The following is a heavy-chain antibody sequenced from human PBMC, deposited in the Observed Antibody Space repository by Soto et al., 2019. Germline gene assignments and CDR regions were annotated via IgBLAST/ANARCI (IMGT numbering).Heavy chain of an antibody. CDR3: ARHPAPTVPASYYFDY. CDR2: IYYGGST. CDR1: GGSISSSSYY. D-gene: IGHD4-17*01. V-gene: IGHV4-39*01. Sequence: PSETLSLTCTVSGGSISSSSYYWGWIRQPPGKGLEWIGSIYYGGSTYYNTSLKSRVTISVDTSKNQFSLKLSSVTAADTSVYYCARHPAPTVPASYYFDYWGQGTLVTVSS. J-gene: IGHJ4*02.